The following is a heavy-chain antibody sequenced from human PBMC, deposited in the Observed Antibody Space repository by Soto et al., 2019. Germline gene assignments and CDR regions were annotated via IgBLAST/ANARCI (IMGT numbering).Heavy chain of an antibody. CDR1: GFTFSSYG. CDR2: ISYDGSNK. J-gene: IGHJ4*02. Sequence: QVQLVESGGGVVQPGRSLRLSCAASGFTFSSYGMHWVRKAPGKGLEWVAVISYDGSNKYYADSVKGRFTISRDNSKNTLYLQMNSLRAEDTAVYYCAAGAGGYDYFDYWGQGTLVTVSS. V-gene: IGHV3-30*03. D-gene: IGHD5-12*01. CDR3: AAGAGGYDYFDY.